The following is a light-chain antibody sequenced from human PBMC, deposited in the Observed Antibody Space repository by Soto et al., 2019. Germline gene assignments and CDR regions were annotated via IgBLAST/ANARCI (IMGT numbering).Light chain of an antibody. V-gene: IGLV2-23*01. CDR3: CSYAGSSTWG. Sequence: QSVLTQPASVSGSPGQSITISCTGTSSDGGSYNLVSWYQQHPGKAPKLMIYEGSKRPSGVSNRFSGSKSGNTASLTISGLQAEVEADYYCCSYAGSSTWGFGGGTQLTVI. CDR2: EGS. CDR1: SSDGGSYNL. J-gene: IGLJ3*02.